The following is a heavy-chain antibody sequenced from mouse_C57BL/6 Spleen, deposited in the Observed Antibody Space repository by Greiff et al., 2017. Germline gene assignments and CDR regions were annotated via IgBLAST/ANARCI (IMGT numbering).Heavy chain of an antibody. D-gene: IGHD3-3*01. CDR3: ARKGTYFDY. Sequence: VKLQQPGAELVKPGASVKLSCKASGYTFTSYWMQWVKQRPGQGLEWIGEIDPSDSYTNYNQKFKGKATLTVDTSSSTAYMQLSSLTSEDSAVYYCARKGTYFDYWGQGTTLTVSS. CDR1: GYTFTSYW. CDR2: IDPSDSYT. V-gene: IGHV1-50*01. J-gene: IGHJ2*01.